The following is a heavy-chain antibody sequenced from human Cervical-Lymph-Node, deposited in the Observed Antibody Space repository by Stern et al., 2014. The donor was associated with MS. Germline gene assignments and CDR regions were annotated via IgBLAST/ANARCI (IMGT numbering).Heavy chain of an antibody. D-gene: IGHD2-2*01. V-gene: IGHV3-21*06. CDR3: ARHCSSSSCYRYYGMDV. J-gene: IGHJ6*02. CDR2: LISSGSNK. Sequence: QLVQSGGGLLKPGGSLRLSCAASGFTSSAYGMHWVRQAPGKGLEWVSSLISSGSNKYYADSVKGRVTTTSNNAKNLLYLPMNSLRAEDTGIYYCARHCSSSSCYRYYGMDVWGQGTTVTVSS. CDR1: GFTSSAYG.